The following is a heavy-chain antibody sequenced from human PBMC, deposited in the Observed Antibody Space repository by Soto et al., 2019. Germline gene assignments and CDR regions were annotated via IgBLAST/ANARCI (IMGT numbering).Heavy chain of an antibody. D-gene: IGHD3-3*01. Sequence: QVQLQQWGAGLLKPSETLSLTCAVYGGSFSGYYWSWIRQPPGKGLEWIGEINHSGSTNYNPSLKSRVTISVDTSKNQFSLKLSSVTAADTAVYYCARSHDFWSGWAPGNWFDPWGQGTLVTVSS. CDR3: ARSHDFWSGWAPGNWFDP. V-gene: IGHV4-34*01. CDR1: GGSFSGYY. J-gene: IGHJ5*02. CDR2: INHSGST.